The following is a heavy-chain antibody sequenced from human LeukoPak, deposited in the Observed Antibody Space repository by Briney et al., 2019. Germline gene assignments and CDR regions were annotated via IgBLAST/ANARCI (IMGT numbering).Heavy chain of an antibody. CDR3: ARYMSSTAQDY. CDR1: GGSISSSSYY. Sequence: KPSETLSLTCTVSGGSISSSSYYWGWIRQAPGKGLEWIGSIYNGGGTHYNPSLKSRVTISIDTSKNQFSLNLSSVTAADTAVYYCARYMSSTAQDYWGQGTLVTVSS. CDR2: IYNGGGT. D-gene: IGHD5-18*01. J-gene: IGHJ4*02. V-gene: IGHV4-39*01.